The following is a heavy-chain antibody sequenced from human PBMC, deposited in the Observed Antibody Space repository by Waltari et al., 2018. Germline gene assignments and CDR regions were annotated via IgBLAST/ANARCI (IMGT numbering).Heavy chain of an antibody. J-gene: IGHJ4*02. CDR1: GFTFSDAW. D-gene: IGHD3-16*02. V-gene: IGHV3-15*01. CDR3: TTVFNFYDYVWGSYPN. CDR2: IKTNTDGRTT. Sequence: EVQLVESGGGLVEPGGSLRLSCAASGFTFSDAWLSWVRQAPGTGLEWGGRIKTNTDGRTTDYGAPVKGRFTISRDDSEYMLYLQMNYLKTEDTAVYYCTTVFNFYDYVWGSYPNWGQGTLVTVSS.